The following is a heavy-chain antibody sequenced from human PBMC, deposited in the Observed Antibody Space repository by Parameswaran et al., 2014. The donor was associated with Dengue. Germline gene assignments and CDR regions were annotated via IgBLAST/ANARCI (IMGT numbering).Heavy chain of an antibody. CDR2: ISSHSSYI. Sequence: VRQAPGKGLEWVSSISSHSSYINYADSVKGRFTISRDNVKNSLYLQMNSLRAEDTAVYYCARDQYSSSWDRYGMDVWGQGTTVTVSS. CDR3: ARDQYSSSWDRYGMDV. D-gene: IGHD6-13*01. V-gene: IGHV3-21*01. J-gene: IGHJ6*02.